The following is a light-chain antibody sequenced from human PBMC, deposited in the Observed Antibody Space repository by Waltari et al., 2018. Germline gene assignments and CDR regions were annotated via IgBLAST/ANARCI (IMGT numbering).Light chain of an antibody. V-gene: IGLV2-23*01. CDR1: RSGVGGYNL. J-gene: IGLJ3*02. CDR3: CSYAGSSTPRV. CDR2: EGY. Sequence: QSALTQPASVSGSPGQSITISCTETRSGVGGYNLLSWYQHHPGKAPKVMIYEGYNRPSGVSNRFSGSKSGNTASLTISGLQAEDEADYYCCSYAGSSTPRVFGGGTKLTVL.